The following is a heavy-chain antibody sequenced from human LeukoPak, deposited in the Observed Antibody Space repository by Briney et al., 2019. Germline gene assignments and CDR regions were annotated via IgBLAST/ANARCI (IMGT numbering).Heavy chain of an antibody. V-gene: IGHV3-23*01. CDR3: AKSQREACCYGMDV. CDR1: GFTFSDSA. J-gene: IGHJ6*02. CDR2: ITGSGSNT. Sequence: GGSLRLSCTASGFTFSDSAMNWVRRAPGTGLEWVSAITGSGSNTYYADSVRDRFTISRDNSKNSLYLQMNSLRAKDTAVYYCAKSQREACCYGMDVWGQGTTVTVS. D-gene: IGHD1-26*01.